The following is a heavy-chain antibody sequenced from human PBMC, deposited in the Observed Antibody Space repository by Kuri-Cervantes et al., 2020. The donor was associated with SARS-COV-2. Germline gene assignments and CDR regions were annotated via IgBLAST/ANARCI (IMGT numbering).Heavy chain of an antibody. V-gene: IGHV1-18*01. D-gene: IGHD3-22*01. CDR3: ARLGYYYDSSADY. J-gene: IGHJ4*02. CDR2: ISAYNGNT. Sequence: ASVKVSCKASGYTFTSYGISWVRQAPGQGLEWMGWISAYNGNTNYAQKLQGQVTISADKSISTAYLQWSSLKASDTAMYYCARLGYYYDSSADYWGQGTLVTVSS. CDR1: GYTFTSYG.